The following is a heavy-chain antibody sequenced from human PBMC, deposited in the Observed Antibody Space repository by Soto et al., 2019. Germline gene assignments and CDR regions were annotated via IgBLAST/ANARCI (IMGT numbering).Heavy chain of an antibody. CDR3: AIDGSGYVHTEY. Sequence: QVQLVQSGAEVKKPGSSVKVSCKASGGTFSSYTISWVRQAPGQGLEWMGRIIPILGIANYAQKFQGRVTMTADNPRSTASMELSSLRSEDTAVDYCAIDGSGYVHTEYWGQGTLVTVSS. D-gene: IGHD5-12*01. CDR2: IIPILGIA. J-gene: IGHJ4*02. V-gene: IGHV1-69*02. CDR1: GGTFSSYT.